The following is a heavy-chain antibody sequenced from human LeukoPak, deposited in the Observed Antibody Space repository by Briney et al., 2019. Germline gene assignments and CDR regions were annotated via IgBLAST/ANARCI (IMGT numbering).Heavy chain of an antibody. V-gene: IGHV1-24*01. CDR1: GYTLTELS. J-gene: IGHJ6*02. CDR3: AGPFYGDYGYYYYYGMDV. CDR2: FDPEDGET. D-gene: IGHD4-17*01. Sequence: GASVKVSCKVSGYTLTELSMHWVRQAPGKGLEWMGGFDPEDGETIYAQKFQGRVTMTEDTSTDTAYMELSSLRSDDTAVYYCAGPFYGDYGYYYYYGMDVWGQGTTVTVSS.